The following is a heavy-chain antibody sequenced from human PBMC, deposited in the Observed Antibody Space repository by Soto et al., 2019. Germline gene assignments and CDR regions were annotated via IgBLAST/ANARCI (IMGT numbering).Heavy chain of an antibody. CDR1: GFKFSSYG. Sequence: PGGSLRLSCAASGFKFSSYGMHWVRQAPGKGLEWVAAISYDGRNKYYAGSVKGKFTISRDNSENTLFLQMNSLRGDYTVLYYCAKDWKWEAFYYGMNVWGQGTTVTVSS. V-gene: IGHV3-30*18. J-gene: IGHJ6*02. CDR2: ISYDGRNK. D-gene: IGHD1-26*01. CDR3: AKDWKWEAFYYGMNV.